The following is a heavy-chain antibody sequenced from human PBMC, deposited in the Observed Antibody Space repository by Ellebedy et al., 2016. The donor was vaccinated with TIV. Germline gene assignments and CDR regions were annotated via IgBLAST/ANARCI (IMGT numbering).Heavy chain of an antibody. V-gene: IGHV3-64D*06. D-gene: IGHD6-13*01. CDR1: GFTFSSYA. CDR2: ISSNGGST. Sequence: GGSLRLSCSASGFTFSSYAMYWVRQAPGKGLEYVSGISSNGGSTYYADSVKGRFTISRDNSKNTLYLQMSSLRTEDTAVYYCVKDASESSWYVDYWGQGTLVTVSS. J-gene: IGHJ4*02. CDR3: VKDASESSWYVDY.